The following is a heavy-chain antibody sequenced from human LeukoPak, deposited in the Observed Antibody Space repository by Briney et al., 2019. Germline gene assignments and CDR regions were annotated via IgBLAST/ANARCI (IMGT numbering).Heavy chain of an antibody. Sequence: PGASVKVSCKASGYTFTGYYMHWVRQAPGQGLEWMGWINPNSGGTNYAQKFQGRVTMTRDTSISTAYVELSRLRSDDTAVYYCARGLIIAAAAGDYNWFDPWGQGTLVTVSS. J-gene: IGHJ5*02. CDR1: GYTFTGYY. CDR3: ARGLIIAAAAGDYNWFDP. V-gene: IGHV1-2*02. CDR2: INPNSGGT. D-gene: IGHD6-13*01.